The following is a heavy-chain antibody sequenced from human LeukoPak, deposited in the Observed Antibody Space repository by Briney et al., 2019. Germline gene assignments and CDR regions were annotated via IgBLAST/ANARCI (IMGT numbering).Heavy chain of an antibody. CDR1: GYSISSGYY. J-gene: IGHJ6*03. Sequence: SETLSLTCAVSGYSISSGYYWGWIRQPPGKGLEWIGSIYHSGSTYYNPSLKSRVTISVDTSKNQFSLKLSPVTAADTAVYYCARDRVGGSSYYYYYYYMDVWGKGTTVTVSS. V-gene: IGHV4-38-2*02. D-gene: IGHD3-16*01. CDR2: IYHSGST. CDR3: ARDRVGGSSYYYYYYYMDV.